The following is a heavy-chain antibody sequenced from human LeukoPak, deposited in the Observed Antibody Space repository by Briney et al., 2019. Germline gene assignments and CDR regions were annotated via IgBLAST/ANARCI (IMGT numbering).Heavy chain of an antibody. D-gene: IGHD6-19*01. Sequence: GGSLRLSCAASGFTFSSYWMSWVRQAPGKGLEWVANIKQDGSEKYYVDSVKGRLTISRDNAKNSLYLQMNSLRAEDTAVYYCARKGQWLVYDAFDIRGHGTMVTVSS. CDR3: ARKGQWLVYDAFDI. V-gene: IGHV3-7*01. CDR1: GFTFSSYW. CDR2: IKQDGSEK. J-gene: IGHJ3*02.